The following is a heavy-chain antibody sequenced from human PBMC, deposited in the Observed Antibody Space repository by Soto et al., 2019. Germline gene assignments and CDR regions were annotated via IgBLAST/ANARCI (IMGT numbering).Heavy chain of an antibody. CDR1: GGSISSSNW. CDR3: AGDWGSSGWYPDYYYYGMDV. D-gene: IGHD6-19*01. V-gene: IGHV4-4*02. J-gene: IGHJ6*02. CDR2: IYHSGST. Sequence: QVQLQESGPGLVKPSGTLSLTCAVSGGSISSSNWWSWVRQPPGKGLEWIGEIYHSGSTNYNPSLMCRVTISVDKSKNQFSLKLSSVTAADTAVYYCAGDWGSSGWYPDYYYYGMDVWGQGTTVTVSS.